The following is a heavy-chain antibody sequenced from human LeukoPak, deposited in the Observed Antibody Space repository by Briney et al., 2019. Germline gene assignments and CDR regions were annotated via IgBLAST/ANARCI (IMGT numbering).Heavy chain of an antibody. CDR3: AREGGNSLTFFQH. V-gene: IGHV4-4*07. Sequence: SETLSLNCNVSGDSITGYFWTWIRQPAGKGLEWIGRIHTSGTTNYNPSLKSRVTISVDTSKNQFSLKLSSVTAADTAVYYCAREGGNSLTFFQHWGQGTLVTVSS. CDR2: IHTSGTT. D-gene: IGHD4-23*01. J-gene: IGHJ1*01. CDR1: GDSITGYF.